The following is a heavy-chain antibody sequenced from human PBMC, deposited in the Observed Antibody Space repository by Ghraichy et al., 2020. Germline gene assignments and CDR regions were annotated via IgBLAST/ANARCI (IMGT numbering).Heavy chain of an antibody. J-gene: IGHJ4*02. CDR1: GFTFSSYW. CDR3: VRVQRWANENDY. D-gene: IGHD5-24*01. V-gene: IGHV3-74*01. CDR2: INSDGIST. Sequence: GGSLRLSCAASGFTFSSYWMYWVRQAPGKGVVWVSRINSDGISTNYADSVKGRFTISRDNAKSTLYLQMNSLSAEDTAVYYCVRVQRWANENDYWGQGALVTVSS.